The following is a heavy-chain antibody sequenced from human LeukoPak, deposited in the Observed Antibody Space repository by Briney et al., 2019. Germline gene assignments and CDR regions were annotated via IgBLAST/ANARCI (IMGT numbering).Heavy chain of an antibody. CDR3: ARGRGGSSATYYYYYYGMDV. D-gene: IGHD6-6*01. J-gene: IGHJ6*02. V-gene: IGHV4-39*07. CDR2: INHSGST. CDR1: GGSISSGGYY. Sequence: SETLSLTCTVSGGSISSGGYYWSWIRQPPGKGLEWIGEINHSGSTNYNPSLKSRVTISVDTSKNQFSLKLSSVTAADTAVYYCARGRGGSSATYYYYYYGMDVWGQGTTVTVSS.